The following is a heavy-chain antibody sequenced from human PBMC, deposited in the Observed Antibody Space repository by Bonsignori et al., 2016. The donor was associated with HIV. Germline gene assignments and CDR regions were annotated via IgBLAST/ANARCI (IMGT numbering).Heavy chain of an antibody. Sequence: SETLSLTCTVSGGSISSYYWSWIRQPPGKGLEWIGYIYYSGSTNYNPSLKSRVTISVDTSKNQFSLKLSSVTAADTAVYYCARSAEQQLGYYFDYWGQGTLVTVSS. J-gene: IGHJ4*02. CDR2: IYYSGST. CDR3: ARSAEQQLGYYFDY. CDR1: GGSISSYY. V-gene: IGHV4-59*01. D-gene: IGHD6-13*01.